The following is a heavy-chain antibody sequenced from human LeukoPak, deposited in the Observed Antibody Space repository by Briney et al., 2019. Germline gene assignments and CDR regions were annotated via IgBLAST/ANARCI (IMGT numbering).Heavy chain of an antibody. CDR3: ARGDDISPGRVLEY. CDR2: INVRVDIT. J-gene: IGHJ4*02. Sequence: GGSLRLSCVASAVTFTKHPMSCVRQAPGNGLELVSAINVRVDITKSADSVMRRFTISRDTSKNTLYIQMNSLRAEDTAVYYCARGDDISPGRVLEYWGRGTLVTVSS. D-gene: IGHD3-9*01. V-gene: IGHV3-23*01. CDR1: AVTFTKHP.